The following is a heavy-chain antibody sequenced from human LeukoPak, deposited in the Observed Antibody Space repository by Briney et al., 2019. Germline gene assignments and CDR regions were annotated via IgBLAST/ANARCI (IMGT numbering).Heavy chain of an antibody. CDR1: GFTFSYYS. D-gene: IGHD3-3*01. J-gene: IGHJ4*02. CDR3: ARVRVWSGTYFDY. V-gene: IGHV3-7*01. Sequence: GGSLRLSCAASGFTFSYYSMNWVRQTPGKGLEWVANIKQDGSEKYYVDSVKGRFTISRDNAKNSLYLQMNSLRAEDTAVYYCARVRVWSGTYFDYWGQGTLVTVSS. CDR2: IKQDGSEK.